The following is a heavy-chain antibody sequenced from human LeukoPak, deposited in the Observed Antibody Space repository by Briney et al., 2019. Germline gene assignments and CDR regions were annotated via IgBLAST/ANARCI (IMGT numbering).Heavy chain of an antibody. CDR2: IRSDSNYI. J-gene: IGHJ4*02. CDR1: GFAFNTYT. Sequence: GGSLRLSCVASGFAFNTYTMNWVRQAPGKGLQWVSSIRSDSNYISYADSLKGRFTISRDNAKNPLYLQMHSLRAEDTAVYYCARDLQDFDYWGQGTLVIVSS. V-gene: IGHV3-21*01. CDR3: ARDLQDFDY.